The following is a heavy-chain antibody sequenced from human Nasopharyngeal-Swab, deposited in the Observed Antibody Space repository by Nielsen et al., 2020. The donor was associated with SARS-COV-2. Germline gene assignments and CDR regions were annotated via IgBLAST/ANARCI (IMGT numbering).Heavy chain of an antibody. Sequence: SETQSLTCTVSGGSISSYYWSWIRQPPGKGLEWIGYIYYSGSTNYNPSLKSRVTISVDTSKNQFSLKLSSVTAADTAVYYCAGVVVPSGSFDYWGQGTLVTVSS. D-gene: IGHD2-21*01. CDR1: GGSISSYY. CDR2: IYYSGST. V-gene: IGHV4-59*01. CDR3: AGVVVPSGSFDY. J-gene: IGHJ4*02.